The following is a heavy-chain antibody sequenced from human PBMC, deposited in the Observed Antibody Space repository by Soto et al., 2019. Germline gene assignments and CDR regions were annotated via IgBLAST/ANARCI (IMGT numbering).Heavy chain of an antibody. CDR2: IIPIFGTA. D-gene: IGHD1-1*01. J-gene: IGHJ3*02. Sequence: SVKVSCKASGGTFSSYAISWVRQAPGQGLEWMGGIIPIFGTANYAQKFQGRVTITADKSTSTAYMELSSLRSEDSAVYYCARTEPERRAFDIWGQGTMVTVSS. CDR3: ARTEPERRAFDI. V-gene: IGHV1-69*06. CDR1: GGTFSSYA.